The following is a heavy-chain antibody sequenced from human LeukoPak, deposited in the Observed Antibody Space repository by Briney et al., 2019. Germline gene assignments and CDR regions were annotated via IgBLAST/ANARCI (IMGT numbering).Heavy chain of an antibody. CDR3: ARHGGDFWSGYYFY. CDR2: IYYSGST. D-gene: IGHD3-3*01. J-gene: IGHJ4*02. CDR1: GGSISSSSYY. V-gene: IGHV4-39*01. Sequence: PSETLSLTCTVSGGSISSSSYYWGWIRQPPGKGLEWIGSIYYSGSTYYNPSLKSRVTISVDTSKNQFSLKLSSVTAADTAVYYCARHGGDFWSGYYFYWGQGTLVTVSS.